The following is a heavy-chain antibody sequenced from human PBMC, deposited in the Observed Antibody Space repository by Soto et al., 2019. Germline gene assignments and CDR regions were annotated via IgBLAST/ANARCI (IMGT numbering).Heavy chain of an antibody. Sequence: SETLSLTCTVSGGSISSSSYYWGWIRQPPGKGLEWIGSIYYSGSTYYNPSLKSRVTISVDTSKNRFSLKLSSVTAADTAVYYCARRGGRDGYNYYFDYWGQGTLVTVSS. CDR2: IYYSGST. V-gene: IGHV4-39*01. CDR1: GGSISSSSYY. J-gene: IGHJ4*02. D-gene: IGHD5-12*01. CDR3: ARRGGRDGYNYYFDY.